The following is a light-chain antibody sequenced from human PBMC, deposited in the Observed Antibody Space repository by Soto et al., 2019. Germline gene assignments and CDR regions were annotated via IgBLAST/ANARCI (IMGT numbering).Light chain of an antibody. CDR3: QQYNSYPLT. CDR2: KAS. Sequence: DIQMTQSPSTLSASVGDRVTITCRASQTIRSCLAWYQQKPGQAPKLLIYKASSLESAVPSRFSGSGSGTEFTLTISGLQPDDFATYYCQQYNSYPLTFGGGTKVEIK. V-gene: IGKV1-5*03. CDR1: QTIRSC. J-gene: IGKJ4*02.